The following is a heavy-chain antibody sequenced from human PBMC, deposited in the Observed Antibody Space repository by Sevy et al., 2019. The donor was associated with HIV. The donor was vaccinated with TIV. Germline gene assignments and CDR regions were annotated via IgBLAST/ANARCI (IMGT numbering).Heavy chain of an antibody. V-gene: IGHV4-59*01. J-gene: IGHJ4*02. CDR3: ARGRSAYGDYELLDY. D-gene: IGHD4-17*01. CDR1: GGSISSYY. CDR2: IYYSGST. Sequence: SETLSLTCTVSGGSISSYYWSWIRQPPGKGLEWIGYIYYSGSTNYNPSLKSRVTISVDTSKNQFSLKLSSVTAADTTVYYCARGRSAYGDYELLDYWGQGTLVTVSS.